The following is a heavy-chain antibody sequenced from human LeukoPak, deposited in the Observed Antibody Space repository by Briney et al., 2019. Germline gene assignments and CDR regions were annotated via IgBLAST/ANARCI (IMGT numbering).Heavy chain of an antibody. D-gene: IGHD2-2*02. V-gene: IGHV4-61*01. Sequence: PSETLSLTCTVSGGSVSSGSYYWSWIRQPPGKGLEWIGYIYYSGSTNYNPSLKSRVTISVDTSKNQFSLKLSSVTAADTAVYYCARQRAYQLLYWNYYYYGMDVWGQGTTVTVSS. CDR2: IYYSGST. J-gene: IGHJ6*02. CDR1: GGSVSSGSYY. CDR3: ARQRAYQLLYWNYYYYGMDV.